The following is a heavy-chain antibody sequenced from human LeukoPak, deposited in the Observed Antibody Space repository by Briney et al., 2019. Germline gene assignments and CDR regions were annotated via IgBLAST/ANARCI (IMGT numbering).Heavy chain of an antibody. J-gene: IGHJ5*02. CDR1: GGSISSGYYY. CDR3: ARGGKNWFDP. CDR2: IYTSGST. Sequence: SETLSLTCTVSGGSISSGYYYWSWIRQPAGKGLEWIGRIYTSGSTNYNPSLKSRVTISVDTSKNQFSLKLSSVTAADPAVYYCARGGKNWFDPWGQGTLVTVSS. V-gene: IGHV4-61*02.